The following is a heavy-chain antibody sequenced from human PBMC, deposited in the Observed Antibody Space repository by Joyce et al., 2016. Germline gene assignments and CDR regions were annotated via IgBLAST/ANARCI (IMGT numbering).Heavy chain of an antibody. CDR1: GIIFSSKE. Sequence: EVHLVESGGGLVQPGGSLRLSCAASGIIFSSKEMNWVRQAPGEGLEWISSINSDDSRFQYADSVGGRFTSCRDNARNSLYLEMNYLRVEDTAIYYCTTPSCANWGQGSLVTVSS. D-gene: IGHD2-2*01. CDR3: TTPSCAN. CDR2: INSDDSRF. V-gene: IGHV3-48*03. J-gene: IGHJ4*02.